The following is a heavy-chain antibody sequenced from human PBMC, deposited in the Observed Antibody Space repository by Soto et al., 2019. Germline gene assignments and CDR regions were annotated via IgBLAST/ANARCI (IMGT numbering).Heavy chain of an antibody. V-gene: IGHV1-69*04. CDR2: IIPILGIA. CDR1: GGTFSSYT. J-gene: IGHJ6*02. D-gene: IGHD3-9*01. CDR3: ARDHYDILTGPHYGMDV. Sequence: GASVKVSCKASGGTFSSYTISWVRQAPGQGLEWMGRIIPILGIANYAQKFQGRVTITADKSTSTAYMELSSLRSEDTAVYYCARDHYDILTGPHYGMDVWGQGTTVTVSS.